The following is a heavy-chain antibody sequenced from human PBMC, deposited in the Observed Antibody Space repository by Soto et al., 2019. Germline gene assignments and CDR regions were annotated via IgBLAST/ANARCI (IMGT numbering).Heavy chain of an antibody. Sequence: ASVKVSCKVSGYTLTELSMHWVRQAPGKGLEWMGGFDPEDGETIYAQKFQGRVTMTEDTSTDTAYMELSSLRSEDTAVYYCATDGSRDYDFWSGYGPDVWGQGTTVTVSS. V-gene: IGHV1-24*01. CDR2: FDPEDGET. CDR3: ATDGSRDYDFWSGYGPDV. J-gene: IGHJ6*02. CDR1: GYTLTELS. D-gene: IGHD3-3*01.